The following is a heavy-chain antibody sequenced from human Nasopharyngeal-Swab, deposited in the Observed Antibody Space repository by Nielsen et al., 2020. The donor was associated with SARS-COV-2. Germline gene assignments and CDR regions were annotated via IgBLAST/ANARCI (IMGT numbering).Heavy chain of an antibody. D-gene: IGHD2-15*01. V-gene: IGHV1-58*01. CDR1: GFTFTSSA. J-gene: IGHJ6*02. CDR3: AAEGYCSGGSCYSILYYYYGMDV. Sequence: SVKVSCKASGFTFTSSAVQWVRQARGQRLEWIGWIVVGSGNTNYAQKFQERVTITRDMSTSTAYMELSSLRSEDTAVYYCAAEGYCSGGSCYSILYYYYGMDVWGQGTTVTVSS. CDR2: IVVGSGNT.